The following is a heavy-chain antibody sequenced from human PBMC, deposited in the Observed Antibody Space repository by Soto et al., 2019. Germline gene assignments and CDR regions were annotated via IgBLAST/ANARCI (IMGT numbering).Heavy chain of an antibody. Sequence: GSLRLSCAASGFSFSITWMSWVRQAPGKGPEWVGHVKDKSDGGTPDYAAPVKGRFTISRDDSKNTLYLQMNSLKTEDTAVYYCTTLNYGIDVWGKGTTVTVSS. V-gene: IGHV3-15*01. CDR1: GFSFSITW. J-gene: IGHJ6*04. CDR3: TTLNYGIDV. CDR2: VKDKSDGGTP. D-gene: IGHD3-9*01.